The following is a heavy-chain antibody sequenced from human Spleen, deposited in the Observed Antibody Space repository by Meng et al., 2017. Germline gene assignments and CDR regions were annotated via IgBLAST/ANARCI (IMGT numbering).Heavy chain of an antibody. CDR1: GGSISSYY. CDR3: ARDAQYYYDPSMYYGMDV. D-gene: IGHD3-22*01. V-gene: IGHV4-59*12. CDR2: IYYSGRT. Sequence: SETLSLTCTVPGGSISSYYWSWIRQPPGKGLEWMGYIYYSGRTHYNPALRSRVTISVDLAKNEISLKLTAATAADTAVYYCARDAQYYYDPSMYYGMDVWGHGTTVTVSS. J-gene: IGHJ6*02.